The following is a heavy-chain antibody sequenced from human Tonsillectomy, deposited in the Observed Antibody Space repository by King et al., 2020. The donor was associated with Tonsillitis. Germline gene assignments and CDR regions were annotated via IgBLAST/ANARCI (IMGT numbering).Heavy chain of an antibody. CDR3: ARDSGNT. D-gene: IGHD4-23*01. Sequence: VQLQESGPGLVKPSETLSLTCTVSGGSISSYYWTWIRQPPGKGLEWIGYIYNSGSTDYNPSLKNRVTISLDTSRNQFSLNLRFATAADTAGYYCARDSGNTWGQGTRVNVAS. CDR1: GGSISSYY. CDR2: IYNSGST. V-gene: IGHV4-59*01. J-gene: IGHJ4*02.